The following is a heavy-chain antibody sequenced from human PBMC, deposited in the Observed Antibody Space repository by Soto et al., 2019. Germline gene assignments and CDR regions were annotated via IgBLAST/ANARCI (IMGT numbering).Heavy chain of an antibody. Sequence: VKGACKAFGGFVSSCAIIWVRQTPGQGLEWMGGIIPIFGTANYAQKFQGRVTITADESTNTAYMDLSSLKSEDTAIYYCERGGSGYVWFNEFWGQGTLVTVSS. CDR1: GGFVSSCA. V-gene: IGHV1-69*01. D-gene: IGHD3-22*01. J-gene: IGHJ4*02. CDR2: IIPIFGTA. CDR3: ERGGSGYVWFNEF.